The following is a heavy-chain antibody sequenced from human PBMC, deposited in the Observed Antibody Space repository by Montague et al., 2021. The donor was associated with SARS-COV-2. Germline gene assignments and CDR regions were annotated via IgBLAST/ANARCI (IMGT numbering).Heavy chain of an antibody. CDR2: MHFTGKT. V-gene: IGHV4-4*07. CDR1: GDSITNHY. J-gene: IGHJ4*02. Sequence: SETLSLTCSVSGDSITNHYWSWIRQPAGRGLEWIGRMHFTGKTNFSPFFSSRLTMSADTSKNQFSLKLTSVTAADTAIYFCAGDRFDFGAGRQGTIDFWGQGTLVTVSS. CDR3: AGDRFDFGAGRQGTIDF. D-gene: IGHD3-10*01.